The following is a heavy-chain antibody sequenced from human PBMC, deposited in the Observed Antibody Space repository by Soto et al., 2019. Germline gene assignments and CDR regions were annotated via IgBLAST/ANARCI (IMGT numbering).Heavy chain of an antibody. CDR2: IYPGDSDT. Sequence: GESVKISCKGSGYSFSNSWIGWVRQMPGKGLEWMGIIYPGDSDTRYSPSFQGQVTISADKSISTAYLQWSSLKASDTAMYYCARHVTSXSIRPPTNFYQYYGIDVWGQGTTVTVSS. J-gene: IGHJ6*02. CDR3: ARHVTSXSIRPPTNFYQYYGIDV. D-gene: IGHD2-2*02. V-gene: IGHV5-51*01. CDR1: GYSFSNSW.